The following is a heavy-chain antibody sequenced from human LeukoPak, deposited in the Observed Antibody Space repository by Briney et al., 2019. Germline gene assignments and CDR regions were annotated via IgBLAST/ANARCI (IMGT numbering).Heavy chain of an antibody. D-gene: IGHD3-10*01. V-gene: IGHV3-64*01. CDR1: GFTFSSYA. CDR3: ARIFGFGEFLDY. J-gene: IGHJ4*02. CDR2: ISSNGGST. Sequence: GGSLRLSCAASGFTFSSYAMHRVRQAPGKGLEYVSAISSNGGSTYYANPVKGRFTISRDNSKNTLYLQMGSLRAEDMAVYYCARIFGFGEFLDYWGQGALVTVSS.